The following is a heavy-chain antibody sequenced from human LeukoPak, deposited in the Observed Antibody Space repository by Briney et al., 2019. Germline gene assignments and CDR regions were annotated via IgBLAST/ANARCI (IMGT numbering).Heavy chain of an antibody. J-gene: IGHJ3*02. V-gene: IGHV1-46*01. CDR1: GGTFSSYA. CDR2: INPSGGST. Sequence: GASVKVSCKASGGTFSSYAISWVRQAPGQGLEWMGIINPSGGSTSYAQKFQGRVTMTRDMSTSTVYMELSSLRSEDTAVYYCARGATNPNNDAFDIWGQGTMVTVSS. CDR3: ARGATNPNNDAFDI. D-gene: IGHD1/OR15-1a*01.